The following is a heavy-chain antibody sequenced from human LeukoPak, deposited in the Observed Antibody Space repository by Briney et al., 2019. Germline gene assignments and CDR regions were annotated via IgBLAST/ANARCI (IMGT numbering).Heavy chain of an antibody. J-gene: IGHJ4*02. CDR2: INPNSGGT. D-gene: IGHD3-22*01. V-gene: IGHV1-2*02. Sequence: ASVKVSCKASGYTFTGYYMHWVRQAPGQGLEWMGWINPNSGGTNYAQKFQGRVTMTRDTSISTAYMELSRLRSDDTAVYYCARGRYCYDSSGYRSSHDYWGQGTLVTVSS. CDR1: GYTFTGYY. CDR3: ARGRYCYDSSGYRSSHDY.